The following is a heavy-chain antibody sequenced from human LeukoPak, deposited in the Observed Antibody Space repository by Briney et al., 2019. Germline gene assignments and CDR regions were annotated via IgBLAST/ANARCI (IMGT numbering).Heavy chain of an antibody. V-gene: IGHV3-7*04. Sequence: GGSLRLSCAASGFTFCIYWMTWVRQAPGKGREWVANIKQDGGEKWYVDSVKGRFTISRDNAKNSLYLQMNSLRAEDTAVYYCARAVAGTLIYFDNWGQGTLVTVSS. CDR1: GFTFCIYW. CDR3: ARAVAGTLIYFDN. J-gene: IGHJ4*02. CDR2: IKQDGGEK. D-gene: IGHD6-19*01.